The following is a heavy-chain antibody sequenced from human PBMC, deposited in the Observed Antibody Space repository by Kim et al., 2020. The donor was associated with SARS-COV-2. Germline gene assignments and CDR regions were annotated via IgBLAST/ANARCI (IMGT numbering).Heavy chain of an antibody. Sequence: GGSLRLSCAASGFTFSSYAMHWVRQAPGKGLEWVAVISYDGSNKYYADSVKGRFTISRDNSKNTLYLQMNSLRAEDTAVYYCARDRSPELRFGVSAFDI. CDR2: ISYDGSNK. CDR3: ARDRSPELRFGVSAFDI. V-gene: IGHV3-30-3*01. CDR1: GFTFSSYA. D-gene: IGHD3-3*01. J-gene: IGHJ3*02.